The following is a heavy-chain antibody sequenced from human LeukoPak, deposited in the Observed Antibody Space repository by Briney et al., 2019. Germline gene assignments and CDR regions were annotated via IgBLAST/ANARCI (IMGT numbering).Heavy chain of an antibody. CDR3: ARAIAAPGTAYYFDY. J-gene: IGHJ4*02. CDR2: IGSSNSYI. D-gene: IGHD6-13*01. V-gene: IGHV3-21*01. Sequence: GGSLRLSCAASGFTFSSYSINWVRQAPGKGLEWVSSIGSSNSYIYYADSVEGRFTISRDNAKNSLYLQMNSLRAEDTAVYYCARAIAAPGTAYYFDYWGQGTLVTVSS. CDR1: GFTFSSYS.